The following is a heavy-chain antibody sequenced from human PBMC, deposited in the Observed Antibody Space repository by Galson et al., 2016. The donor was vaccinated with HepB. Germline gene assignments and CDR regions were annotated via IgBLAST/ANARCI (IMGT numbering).Heavy chain of an antibody. V-gene: IGHV4-59*01. J-gene: IGHJ4*02. CDR1: GASISSFY. CDR3: ARVDSGTTFDY. CDR2: VYGSGGT. D-gene: IGHD1-26*01. Sequence: SETLSLTCTVSGASISSFYWSWIRQPPAKGLEWIGLVYGSGGTNYSPSLQSRVTMSVDTSKNQFSLKLTSVTAADTAVYYCARVDSGTTFDYWGQGTLVTVSS.